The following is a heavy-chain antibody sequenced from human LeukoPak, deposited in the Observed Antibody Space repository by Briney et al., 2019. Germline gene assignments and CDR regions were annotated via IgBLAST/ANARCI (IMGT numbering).Heavy chain of an antibody. CDR1: EFTFSSYG. J-gene: IGHJ4*02. CDR3: AKDGGYSSYHY. Sequence: GGSLRLSCAASEFTFSSYGMHWVRQAPGKGLEWVAVISYDGSNKYYADSVKGRFTISRDNSKNTLYLQMNSLRAEDTAVYYCAKDGGYSSYHYWGQGTLVTVSS. CDR2: ISYDGSNK. D-gene: IGHD6-19*01. V-gene: IGHV3-30*18.